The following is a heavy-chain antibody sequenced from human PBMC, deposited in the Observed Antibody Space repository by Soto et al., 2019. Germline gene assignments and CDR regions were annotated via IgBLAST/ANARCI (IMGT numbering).Heavy chain of an antibody. J-gene: IGHJ2*01. V-gene: IGHV3-48*01. CDR3: ARVMSISWYFDL. CDR2: ISSSSSSI. Sequence: EVQLVESGGGLVQPGGPLRLSCAASGFTFNTYSMNWVRQAPGKGLEWLSDISSSSSSIYYAVSVKGRFTISRDNAKNSLYRQMNSLRAEDTAKYYCARVMSISWYFDLWGRGTLVTVSS. D-gene: IGHD5-12*01. CDR1: GFTFNTYS.